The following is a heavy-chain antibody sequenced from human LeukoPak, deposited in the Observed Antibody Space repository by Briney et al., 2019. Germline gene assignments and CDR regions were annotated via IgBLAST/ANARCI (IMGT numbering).Heavy chain of an antibody. V-gene: IGHV1-69*05. D-gene: IGHD3-16*01. CDR2: IIPIFGTA. J-gene: IGHJ6*03. CDR3: ARVMKHYYYMDV. CDR1: GGTFSSYA. Sequence: SVKVSCKASGGTFSSYAISWVRQAPGQGLEWMGRIIPIFGTANYAQKFQGRVTITTDESTSTAYMELSSLRSEDTAVYYCARVMKHYYYMDVWGKGTTVTVSS.